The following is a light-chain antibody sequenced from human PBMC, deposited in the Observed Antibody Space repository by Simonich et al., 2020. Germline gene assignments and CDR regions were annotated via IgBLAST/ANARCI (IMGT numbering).Light chain of an antibody. CDR2: EGS. CDR3: SSYTSSSTVV. V-gene: IGLV2-14*02. J-gene: IGLJ2*01. Sequence: QSALTQPASVSGSPGQSITISCTGTSSDVGSYNLVSWYQQHPGKAPKLMIYEGSKRPSVVSNRFSGSKSGNTASLTISGLQAEDEADYYCSSYTSSSTVVFGGGTKLTVL. CDR1: SSDVGSYNL.